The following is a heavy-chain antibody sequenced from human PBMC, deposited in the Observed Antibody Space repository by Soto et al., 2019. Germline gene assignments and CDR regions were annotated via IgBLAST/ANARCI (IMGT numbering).Heavy chain of an antibody. D-gene: IGHD2-2*01. CDR1: GFTFTSSA. CDR3: AKDLGGWDIVVVPEDAFDI. J-gene: IGHJ3*02. V-gene: IGHV1-58*02. Sequence: GASVKVSCKASGFTFTSSAMQWVRQARGQRLEWIGWIVVGSGNTNYAQKFQERVTITRDMSTSTAYMELSSLRSEDTAVYYCAKDLGGWDIVVVPEDAFDIWGQGTMVTVSS. CDR2: IVVGSGNT.